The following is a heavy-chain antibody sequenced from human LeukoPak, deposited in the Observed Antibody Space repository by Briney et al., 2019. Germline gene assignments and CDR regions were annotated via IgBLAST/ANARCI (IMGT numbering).Heavy chain of an antibody. J-gene: IGHJ3*02. CDR2: ISSSGGTI. D-gene: IGHD2-21*02. CDR1: GFTFSDYY. V-gene: IGHV3-11*01. CDR3: ARVIGGDSDDAFDI. Sequence: GGSLRLSCAASGFTFSDYYMSWIRQAPGKGLEWVSYISSSGGTIYYADSVKGRFTISRDNAKNSLYLQMNSLRAEDTAVYYCARVIGGDSDDAFDIWGQGTMVTVSS.